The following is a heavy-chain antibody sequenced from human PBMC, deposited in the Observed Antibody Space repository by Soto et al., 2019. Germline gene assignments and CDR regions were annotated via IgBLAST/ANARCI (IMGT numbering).Heavy chain of an antibody. Sequence: GGSLRLSCAASGFTFSSYGMHWVRQAPGKGLEWVAVIWYDGSNKYYAEYVKGRFNISRDNSKNTLYLQMNSLRAEDTAVYYCARARVRGVPKGDAFDIWGQGTMVTVSS. J-gene: IGHJ3*02. CDR1: GFTFSSYG. D-gene: IGHD3-10*01. V-gene: IGHV3-33*01. CDR2: IWYDGSNK. CDR3: ARARVRGVPKGDAFDI.